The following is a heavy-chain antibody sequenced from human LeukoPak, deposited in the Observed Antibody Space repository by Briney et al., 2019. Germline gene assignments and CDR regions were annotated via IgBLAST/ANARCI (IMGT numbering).Heavy chain of an antibody. D-gene: IGHD4-17*01. CDR3: AREAVTTGFDY. V-gene: IGHV3-66*01. J-gene: IGHJ4*02. Sequence: GGCLRLSCAASGVTFSSYAMSCGRRDPGRGLEWGSVIYSGGSTYYADSVKGRFTISRDNSKNTLYLQMNSLRAEDTAVYCCAREAVTTGFDYWGQGTLVTVSS. CDR2: IYSGGST. CDR1: GVTFSSYA.